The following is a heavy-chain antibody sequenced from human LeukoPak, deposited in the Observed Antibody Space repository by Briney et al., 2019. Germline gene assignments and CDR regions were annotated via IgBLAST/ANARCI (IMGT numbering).Heavy chain of an antibody. CDR3: ANPQSRGYDYLDY. J-gene: IGHJ4*02. D-gene: IGHD5-12*01. Sequence: SCKASGYTFTRYYMHWVRQAPGKGLEWVAVISIDGSEKYYADSVKGRFTISRDNSKNTLYLQMNSLRGDDTAVYYCANPQSRGYDYLDYWGQGTLVTVSS. CDR1: GYTFTRYY. V-gene: IGHV3-30*18. CDR2: ISIDGSEK.